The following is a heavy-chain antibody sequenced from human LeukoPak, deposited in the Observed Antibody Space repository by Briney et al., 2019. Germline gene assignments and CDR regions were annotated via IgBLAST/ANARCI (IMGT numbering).Heavy chain of an antibody. CDR1: GYSFTSYW. CDR2: IYPGDSDT. CDR3: ARLPTDISYYYYYGMDV. Sequence: EESLKISCKGSGYSFTSYWIGWVRQMPGKGLEWMGIIYPGDSDTRYSPSFQGQVTISADRSISTAYLQWSSLKASDTAMYYCARLPTDISYYYYYGMDVWGQGTTVTVSS. D-gene: IGHD3-9*01. J-gene: IGHJ6*02. V-gene: IGHV5-51*01.